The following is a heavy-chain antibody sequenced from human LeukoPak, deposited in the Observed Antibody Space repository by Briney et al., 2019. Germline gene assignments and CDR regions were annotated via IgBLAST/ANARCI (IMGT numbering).Heavy chain of an antibody. CDR1: RFTFNSYA. D-gene: IGHD3-10*01. V-gene: IGHV3-23*01. CDR2: ISGSGGST. Sequence: GGSLRLSCATSRFTFNSYAMSWVRQAQGKGLEWVSAISGSGGSTYYADSVKGRFTISRDNSKNTLYLQMNSLRAEDTAVYYCAKEGGDYYNSGSYYNVFDYWGQGTLVTVSS. J-gene: IGHJ4*02. CDR3: AKEGGDYYNSGSYYNVFDY.